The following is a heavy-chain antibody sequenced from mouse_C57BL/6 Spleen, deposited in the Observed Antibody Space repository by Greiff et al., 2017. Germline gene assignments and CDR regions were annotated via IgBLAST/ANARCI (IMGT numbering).Heavy chain of an antibody. D-gene: IGHD1-1*01. CDR1: GYSFTDYN. J-gene: IGHJ1*03. V-gene: IGHV1-39*01. CDR3: ASITTVVKGWYFDV. CDR2: INPNYGTT. Sequence: VQLQQPGPELVKPGASVKISCKASGYSFTDYNMNWVKQSNGKSLEWIGVINPNYGTTSYNQKFKGKATLTVDQSSSTAYMQLNSLTSEDSAVYYCASITTVVKGWYFDVWGTGTTVTVSS.